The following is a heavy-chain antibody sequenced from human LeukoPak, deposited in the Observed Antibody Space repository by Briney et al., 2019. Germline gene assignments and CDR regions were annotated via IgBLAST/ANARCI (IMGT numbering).Heavy chain of an antibody. CDR3: AKDWDYYGSGSYSDY. CDR2: ISGRGGST. J-gene: IGHJ4*02. V-gene: IGHV3-23*01. CDR1: GFTSSSYA. Sequence: RGSLRLSCAASGFTSSSYAMRWVCHAPGGGLEWVSSISGRGGSTYYADSVKGRFTISRDNSKNTLYLQMNSLRAEDTAVYYCAKDWDYYGSGSYSDYWGQGTLVTVSS. D-gene: IGHD3-10*01.